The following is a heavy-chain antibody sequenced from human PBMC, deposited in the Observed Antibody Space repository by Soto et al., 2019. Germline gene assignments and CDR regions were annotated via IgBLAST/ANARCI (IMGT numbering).Heavy chain of an antibody. D-gene: IGHD3-9*01. CDR1: GGYISGGYYS. Sequence: PSETLSLTCAVSGGYISGGYYSWSWIRQHPGKGLEWIGYIYYSGSTYYNPSLKSRVTISVDTSKNQFSLKLSSVTAADTAVYYCARANYDILTGYSYFDYWGQGTLVTVSS. CDR2: IYYSGST. V-gene: IGHV4-31*11. J-gene: IGHJ4*02. CDR3: ARANYDILTGYSYFDY.